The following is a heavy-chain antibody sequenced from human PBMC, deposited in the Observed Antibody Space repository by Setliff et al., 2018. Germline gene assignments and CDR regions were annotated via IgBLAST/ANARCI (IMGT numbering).Heavy chain of an antibody. CDR3: ARAFYYDFWTFDY. D-gene: IGHD3-3*01. Sequence: GGSLRLSCAASGFTFNNYAMHWVRQAPGKGLEWVAVISFDGSDKYYADSVKGRFTISRDNSKNTLHLQMNSLRAEDTAVYYCARAFYYDFWTFDYWGQGTLVTVSS. V-gene: IGHV3-30-3*01. CDR1: GFTFNNYA. J-gene: IGHJ4*02. CDR2: ISFDGSDK.